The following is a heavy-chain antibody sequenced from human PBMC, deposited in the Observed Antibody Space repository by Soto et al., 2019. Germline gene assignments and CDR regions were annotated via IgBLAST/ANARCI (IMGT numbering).Heavy chain of an antibody. D-gene: IGHD4-17*01. CDR2: IIPILGIA. Sequence: QVQLVQSGAEVKKPGSSVKVSCKASGGTFSSYTISWVRQAPGQGLEWMGRIIPILGIANYAQKFQGRVTITADKSTSTAYMELSSLRSEDTAVYYCARSLLNDYRDYQVDYWGQGTLVTVSS. J-gene: IGHJ4*02. CDR3: ARSLLNDYRDYQVDY. V-gene: IGHV1-69*02. CDR1: GGTFSSYT.